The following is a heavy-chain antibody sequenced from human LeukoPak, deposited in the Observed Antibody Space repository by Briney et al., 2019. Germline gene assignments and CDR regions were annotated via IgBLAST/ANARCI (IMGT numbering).Heavy chain of an antibody. CDR2: INPNNGGT. CDR3: ARGAWFGELSAFDY. V-gene: IGHV1-2*02. CDR1: GYTFTNYY. D-gene: IGHD3-10*01. Sequence: ASVKVSCKASGYTFTNYYIHWVRQAPGQGLEWMGGINPNNGGTKFAQKFQGRVTMTRDTSITTAYMYLSRLISDDTAVYYCARGAWFGELSAFDYWGQGSLVTVSS. J-gene: IGHJ4*02.